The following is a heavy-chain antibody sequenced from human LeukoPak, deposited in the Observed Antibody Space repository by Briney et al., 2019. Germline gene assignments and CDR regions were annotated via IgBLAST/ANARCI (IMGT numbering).Heavy chain of an antibody. V-gene: IGHV4-4*07. CDR3: ARGGSSWYESVSYFDY. Sequence: SETLSLTCTVSGGSISSYYWSWIRQPAGKGLEWIGRIYTSGSTNYNPSLKSRVTMSVDTSKNQFSLKLSPVTAADTAVYYCARGGSSWYESVSYFDYWGQGTLVTVSS. J-gene: IGHJ4*02. D-gene: IGHD6-13*01. CDR1: GGSISSYY. CDR2: IYTSGST.